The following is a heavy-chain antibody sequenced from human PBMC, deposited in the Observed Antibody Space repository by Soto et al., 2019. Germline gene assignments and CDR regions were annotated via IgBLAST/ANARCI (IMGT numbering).Heavy chain of an antibody. D-gene: IGHD4-17*01. CDR3: ASYGDYDSLSKAFDI. CDR2: IYYSGST. Sequence: SETLSLTCTVSGGYISSYYWSWIRQPPGKGLEWIGYIYYSGSTNYNPSLKSRVTISVDTSKNQFSLKLSSVTAADTAVYYCASYGDYDSLSKAFDIWGQGTMVTVSS. J-gene: IGHJ3*02. CDR1: GGYISSYY. V-gene: IGHV4-59*01.